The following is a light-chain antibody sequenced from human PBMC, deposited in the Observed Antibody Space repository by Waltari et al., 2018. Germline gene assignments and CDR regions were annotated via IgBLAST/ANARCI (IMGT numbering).Light chain of an antibody. Sequence: QSVLTQPPSASGTPGKRVTIACSGRSSNIGSNLVNWYQQFPGKAPKLLIYRSDQRPSGVPDRFSGSKSGTSASLAINGLQSEDEAAYYCAAWDDSLHGHWVFGGGTKVTVL. J-gene: IGLJ3*02. CDR3: AAWDDSLHGHWV. V-gene: IGLV1-44*01. CDR1: SSNIGSNL. CDR2: RSD.